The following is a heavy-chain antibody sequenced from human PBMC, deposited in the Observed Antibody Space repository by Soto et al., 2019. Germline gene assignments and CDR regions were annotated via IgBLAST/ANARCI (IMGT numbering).Heavy chain of an antibody. D-gene: IGHD3-16*01. Sequence: QVQLVQSGAEVKKPGSSVKVSCKASGGTFSSYTISWVRQAPGQGLEWMGRIIPILGIANYAQKFQGRVTITADKSTSTAYMELRSLRSEDTAVYYCARVLGLGWFDPLGQVTRVTVSS. J-gene: IGHJ5*02. CDR3: ARVLGLGWFDP. V-gene: IGHV1-69*02. CDR1: GGTFSSYT. CDR2: IIPILGIA.